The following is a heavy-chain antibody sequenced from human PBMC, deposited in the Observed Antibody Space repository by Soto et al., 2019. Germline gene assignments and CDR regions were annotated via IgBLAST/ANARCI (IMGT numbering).Heavy chain of an antibody. CDR3: ARDMGAARDY. V-gene: IGHV4-4*07. CDR2: IYTTGRT. J-gene: IGHJ4*02. D-gene: IGHD6-6*01. CDR1: GGSISGYY. Sequence: QVQLQESGPGLVKPSETLALTCTVSGGSISGYYWSWVRQPAGQGLEWIGRIYTTGRTTYNPSLMSRVTMALDTSKGQFSLKLTSVTAADTAVYWCARDMGAARDYLGQGTLVTVCS.